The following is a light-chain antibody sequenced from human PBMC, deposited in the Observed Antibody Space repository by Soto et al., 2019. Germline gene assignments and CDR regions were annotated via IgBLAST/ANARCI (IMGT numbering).Light chain of an antibody. Sequence: EMVMTQSPLSLPVTPGEPASISCRSSQSLLHSDGYNCLDWYLQKPGQSPQLLMYLGSNRGTGVNNRFRGSGSGTDFTLTISRVEAEDVGVYYCMQALQTPPTFGQGTRVEI. CDR3: MQALQTPPT. V-gene: IGKV2-28*01. CDR2: LGS. CDR1: QSLLHSDGYNC. J-gene: IGKJ1*01.